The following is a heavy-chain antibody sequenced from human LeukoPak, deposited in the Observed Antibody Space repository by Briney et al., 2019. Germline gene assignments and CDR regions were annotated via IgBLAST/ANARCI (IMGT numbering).Heavy chain of an antibody. CDR2: IYYSGAT. Sequence: SETLSLTCTVPGGSISNYYWSWIPQPPGKGLEWSGHIYYSGATKYNPSLKSRITISVDTSKNQFSLMLSSVTAADTAVYYCARFGITVVRGGKYYFDYWGQGTLVTVSS. CDR1: GGSISNYY. CDR3: ARFGITVVRGGKYYFDY. J-gene: IGHJ4*02. D-gene: IGHD3-10*01. V-gene: IGHV4-59*08.